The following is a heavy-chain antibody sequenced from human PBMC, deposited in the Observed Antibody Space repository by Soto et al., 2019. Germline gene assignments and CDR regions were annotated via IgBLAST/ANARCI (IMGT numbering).Heavy chain of an antibody. CDR3: ARGQIAAAGTHFDY. J-gene: IGHJ4*02. D-gene: IGHD6-13*01. CDR2: IIPIFGTA. CDR1: GGTFSSYA. Sequence: SVRVSCKASGGTFSSYAISWVRQAPGQGLEWMGGIIPIFGTANYAQKFQGRVTITADESTSTAYMELSSLRSEDTAVYYCARGQIAAAGTHFDYWGQGTLVTVSS. V-gene: IGHV1-69*13.